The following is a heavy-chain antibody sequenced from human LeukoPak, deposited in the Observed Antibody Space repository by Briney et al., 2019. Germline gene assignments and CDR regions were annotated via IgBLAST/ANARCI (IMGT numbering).Heavy chain of an antibody. J-gene: IGHJ6*03. D-gene: IGHD1-26*01. CDR1: GFTFSSYA. CDR2: IIDSGDIT. CDR3: AKLGGQEVYNYYVGV. Sequence: HPGGSLRLSCEASGFTFSSYAMSWVRQAPGKGLESVSGIIDSGDITYYANSVKGCFTISRDNSKNTLYLQMNSLRAEDTAVYYCAKLGGQEVYNYYVGVWGKGTTVAVSS. V-gene: IGHV3-23*01.